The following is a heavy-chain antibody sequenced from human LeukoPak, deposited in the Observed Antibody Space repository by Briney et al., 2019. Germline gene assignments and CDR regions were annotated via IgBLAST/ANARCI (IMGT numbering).Heavy chain of an antibody. V-gene: IGHV5-51*01. CDR3: ARVYCSGGSCYYYGMDV. CDR1: GYSFSSYW. D-gene: IGHD2-15*01. CDR2: IYPDDSDT. Sequence: GESLKISCKGSGYSFSSYWIGWVRQLPGKGLEWMGVIYPDDSDTRYSPSFQGQVTISADKSISTAYLQWSSLKASDTAMYYCARVYCSGGSCYYYGMDVWGQGTTVTVSS. J-gene: IGHJ6*02.